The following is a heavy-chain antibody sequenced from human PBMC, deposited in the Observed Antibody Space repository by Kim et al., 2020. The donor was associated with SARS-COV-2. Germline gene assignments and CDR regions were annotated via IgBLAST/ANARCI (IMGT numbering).Heavy chain of an antibody. Sequence: KSRVTISVDTSKNQFSLKLGSVTAADTAVYYCARDVDGSGSSAPLDAFDIWGQGTMVTVSS. D-gene: IGHD3-10*01. V-gene: IGHV4-59*01. J-gene: IGHJ3*02. CDR3: ARDVDGSGSSAPLDAFDI.